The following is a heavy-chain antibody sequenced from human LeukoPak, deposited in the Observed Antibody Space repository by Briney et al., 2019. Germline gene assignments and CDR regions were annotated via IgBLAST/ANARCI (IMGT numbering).Heavy chain of an antibody. D-gene: IGHD4-11*01. J-gene: IGHJ6*03. CDR1: GGSISSGGYY. V-gene: IGHV4-31*03. Sequence: SETLSLTCTVSGGSISSGGYYWSWIRQHPGKGLEWIGYIYHSGSTYYNPSLKSRVTISVDRSKNQFSLKLSSVTAADTAVYYCARADYSYYYYMDVWGKGTTVTVSS. CDR2: IYHSGST. CDR3: ARADYSYYYYMDV.